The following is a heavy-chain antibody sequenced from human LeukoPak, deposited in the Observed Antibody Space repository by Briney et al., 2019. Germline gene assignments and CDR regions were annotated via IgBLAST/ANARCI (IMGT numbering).Heavy chain of an antibody. D-gene: IGHD5-18*01. J-gene: IGHJ5*02. V-gene: IGHV3-7*02. Sequence: GGSLRLSCAASGFTFSTYWMRWARQAPGKGLEWVANINQEGSDKYYVDSVKGRFTISRDNAKNSLYLQMNSLRAEDTAVYYCATPPRIYSSPWGRGTLVSVSS. CDR1: GFTFSTYW. CDR3: ATPPRIYSSP. CDR2: INQEGSDK.